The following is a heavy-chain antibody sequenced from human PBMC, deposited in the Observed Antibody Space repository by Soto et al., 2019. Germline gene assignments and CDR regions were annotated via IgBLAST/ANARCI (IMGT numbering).Heavy chain of an antibody. CDR2: IYYSGST. D-gene: IGHD2-2*01. CDR1: GGSISSYY. CDR3: ARGFYCSSTSCPQYFQH. Sequence: SETLYLTCTVSGGSISSYYWSWIRQPPGKGLEWIGYIYYSGSTNYNPSLKSRVTISVDTSKNQFSLKLSSVTAADTAVYYCARGFYCSSTSCPQYFQHWGQGTLVTVSS. J-gene: IGHJ1*01. V-gene: IGHV4-59*01.